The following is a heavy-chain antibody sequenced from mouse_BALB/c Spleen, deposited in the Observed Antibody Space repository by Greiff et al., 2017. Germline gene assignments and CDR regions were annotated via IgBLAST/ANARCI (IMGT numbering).Heavy chain of an antibody. CDR1: GYSITSGYY. V-gene: IGHV3-6*02. J-gene: IGHJ3*01. CDR2: ISYDGSN. Sequence: VQLKESGPGLVKPSQSLSLTCSVTGYSITSGYYWNWIRQFPGNTLEWMGYISYDGSNNYNPSLKNRISITRDTSKNQFFLKLNSVTTEDTATYYCAGGDYYGSSWTWFAYWGQGTLVTVSA. CDR3: AGGDYYGSSWTWFAY. D-gene: IGHD1-1*01.